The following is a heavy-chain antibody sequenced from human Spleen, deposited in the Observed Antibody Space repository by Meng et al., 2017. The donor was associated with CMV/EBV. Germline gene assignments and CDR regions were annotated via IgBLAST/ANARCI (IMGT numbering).Heavy chain of an antibody. J-gene: IGHJ4*02. CDR1: GYTFTGYD. CDR3: EDPYDPLMGSR. D-gene: IGHD5-12*01. CDR2: INPNSGGT. Sequence: ASVKVSCKASGYTFTGYDMHWVRQAPGQGLEWMGWINPNSGGTNYAQKVQGRVTMTRDTSTSTAYMELRRLRSDDTAVYYCEDPYDPLMGSRWGQGTRVTVSS. V-gene: IGHV1-2*02.